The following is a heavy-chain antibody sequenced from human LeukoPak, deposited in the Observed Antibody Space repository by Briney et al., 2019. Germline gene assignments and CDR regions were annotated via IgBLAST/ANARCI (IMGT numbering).Heavy chain of an antibody. J-gene: IGHJ4*02. D-gene: IGHD6-19*01. CDR1: GYTFTGSY. Sequence: GASVKVSCKASGYTFTGSYIHWVRQAPGQGLEWMGWINPDSGVTKYAQNFQGRVTMTRDTSISTASMEMRSLKSDDTAVYYCARDFGSSSAWNEFDYWGQGTLVTVSS. CDR3: ARDFGSSSAWNEFDY. V-gene: IGHV1-2*02. CDR2: INPDSGVT.